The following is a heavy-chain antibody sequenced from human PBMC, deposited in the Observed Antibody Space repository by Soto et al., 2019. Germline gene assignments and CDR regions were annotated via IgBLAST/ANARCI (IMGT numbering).Heavy chain of an antibody. CDR1: GYTFTSYG. J-gene: IGHJ4*02. CDR2: INAGNGNT. V-gene: IGHV1-18*01. CDR3: ARHVQPTTWSNFAY. Sequence: GASVKVSCKASGYTFTSYGISWVRQAPGQRLEWMGWINAGNGNTKYSQKFQGRVTITADESTSTAYMELSSLKASDSALYYCARHVQPTTWSNFAYWGLGTPVTVS. D-gene: IGHD2-8*02.